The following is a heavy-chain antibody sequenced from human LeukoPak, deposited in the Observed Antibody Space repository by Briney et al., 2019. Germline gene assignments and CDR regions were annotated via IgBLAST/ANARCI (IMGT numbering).Heavy chain of an antibody. D-gene: IGHD1-1*01. CDR2: INHSGTT. Sequence: PSETLSLTCAVYGGSFSGYYWSWIRQPPGKGLEWIGEINHSGTTNYNPSLKSRVTISVDMSKNQFSLKLSSVTAADTAVYYCARGGWNKFDYWGQGTLVTVSS. V-gene: IGHV4-34*01. CDR3: ARGGWNKFDY. CDR1: GGSFSGYY. J-gene: IGHJ4*02.